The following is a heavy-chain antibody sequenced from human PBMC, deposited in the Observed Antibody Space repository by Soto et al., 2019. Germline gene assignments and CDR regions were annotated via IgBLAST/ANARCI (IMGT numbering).Heavy chain of an antibody. D-gene: IGHD3-22*01. CDR1: GFTFSSYG. CDR3: AKGNYDSSGYPRPFDY. CDR2: ISYDGSNK. J-gene: IGHJ4*02. V-gene: IGHV3-30*18. Sequence: SLRLSCAASGFTFSSYGMHWVRQAPGKGLEWVAVISYDGSNKYYADSVKGRFTISRDNSKNTLYLQMKSLRAEDTAVYYCAKGNYDSSGYPRPFDYWGQGTLVTVSS.